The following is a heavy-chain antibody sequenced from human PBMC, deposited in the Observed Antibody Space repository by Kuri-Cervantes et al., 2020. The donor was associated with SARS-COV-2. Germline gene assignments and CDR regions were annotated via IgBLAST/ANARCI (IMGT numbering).Heavy chain of an antibody. CDR3: AREGGTTRDGYNYVDYYYGMDV. CDR2: INHSGST. J-gene: IGHJ6*02. D-gene: IGHD5-24*01. Sequence: ESLKISCAVFGGSFSAYYWNWIRQLPGKGLECIGEINHSGSTNYNPSLKSRVTISVDTSKNQFSLKLSSVTAADTAVYYCAREGGTTRDGYNYVDYYYGMDVWGQGTTVTVSS. V-gene: IGHV4-34*01. CDR1: GGSFSAYY.